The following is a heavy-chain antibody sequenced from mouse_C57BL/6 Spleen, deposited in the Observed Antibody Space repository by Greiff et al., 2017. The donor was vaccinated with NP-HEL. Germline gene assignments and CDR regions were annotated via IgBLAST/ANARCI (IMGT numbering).Heavy chain of an antibody. J-gene: IGHJ2*01. V-gene: IGHV1-15*01. CDR2: IDPETGGT. CDR3: TRRGIYDGYYGYFDY. Sequence: QVQLQQSGAELVRPGASVTLSCKASGYTFTDYAMHWVKQTPVHGLDWIGAIDPETGGTAYNQKFTGKAILTADKSASTAYMELRSLTSEDSAVYYCTRRGIYDGYYGYFDYWGQGTTLTVSS. D-gene: IGHD2-3*01. CDR1: GYTFTDYA.